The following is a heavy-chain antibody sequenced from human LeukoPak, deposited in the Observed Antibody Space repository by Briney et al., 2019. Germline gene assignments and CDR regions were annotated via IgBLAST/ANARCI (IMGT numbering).Heavy chain of an antibody. V-gene: IGHV1-18*01. CDR3: ARVEMREWRVHGGHIGCVDY. CDR1: GYTFTSYG. J-gene: IGHJ4*02. Sequence: GASVKVSCKASGYTFTSYGISWVRQAPGQGLEWMGWISAYNGNTNYAQKLQGRVTMTTDTSTSTAYMELRSLRSDDTAVYYCARVEMREWRVHGGHIGCVDYWGQGTLVTVSS. D-gene: IGHD6-19*01. CDR2: ISAYNGNT.